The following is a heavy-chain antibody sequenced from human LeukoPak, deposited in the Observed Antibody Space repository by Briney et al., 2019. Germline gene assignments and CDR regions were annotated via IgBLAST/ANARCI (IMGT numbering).Heavy chain of an antibody. CDR3: ASHLLDLYAFDI. J-gene: IGHJ3*02. CDR2: IYYSGST. CDR1: GGSISSSSYY. D-gene: IGHD1-7*01. V-gene: IGHV4-61*01. Sequence: SETLSLTCTVSGGSISSSSYYWSWIRQPPGKGLEWIGYIYYSGSTNYNPSLKSRVTISVDTSKNQFSLKLSSVTAADTAVYYCASHLLDLYAFDIWGQGTMVTASS.